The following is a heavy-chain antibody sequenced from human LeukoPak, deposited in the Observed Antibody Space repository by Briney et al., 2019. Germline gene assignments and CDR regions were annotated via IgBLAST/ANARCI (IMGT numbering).Heavy chain of an antibody. CDR1: GGSISSSSYY. D-gene: IGHD3-22*01. V-gene: IGHV4-39*01. Sequence: SETLSLTCTVSGGSISSSSYYWGWIRQPPGKGLEWIGSIYYSGSTYYNPSLKSRDTISVDTSKNQFSLKLSSVTAADTAVYYCARRNFLYYDSSGYLYYFDYWGQGTLVTVSS. CDR3: ARRNFLYYDSSGYLYYFDY. CDR2: IYYSGST. J-gene: IGHJ4*02.